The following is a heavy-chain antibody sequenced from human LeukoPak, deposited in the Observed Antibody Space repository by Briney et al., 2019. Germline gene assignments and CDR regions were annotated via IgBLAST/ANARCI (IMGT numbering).Heavy chain of an antibody. D-gene: IGHD1-1*01. J-gene: IGHJ4*02. CDR2: ISYDGSNK. CDR3: AKHSTTGTYTIDY. V-gene: IGHV3-30*18. CDR1: GFTFSSYG. Sequence: GGSLRLSCAASGFTFSSYGMHWVCQAPGKGLEWVAVISYDGSNKYYADSVKGRFTISRDNSKNTLYLQMNSLRAEDTAVYYCAKHSTTGTYTIDYWGQGTLVTVSS.